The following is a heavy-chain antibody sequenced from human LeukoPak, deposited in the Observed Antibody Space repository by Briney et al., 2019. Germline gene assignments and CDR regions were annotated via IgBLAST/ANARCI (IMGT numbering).Heavy chain of an antibody. CDR1: GFTFSNYG. CDR3: AKGHSTLRLGELSCDY. CDR2: ISYDGSNK. J-gene: IGHJ4*02. V-gene: IGHV3-30*18. D-gene: IGHD3-16*02. Sequence: GGSLRLSCAASGFTFSNYGMHWVLQAPGKGLEWVAVISYDGSNKYYADSVKGRFTISRDNSKNTLYLQMNSLRAEDTAVYYCAKGHSTLRLGELSCDYWGQGTLVTVSS.